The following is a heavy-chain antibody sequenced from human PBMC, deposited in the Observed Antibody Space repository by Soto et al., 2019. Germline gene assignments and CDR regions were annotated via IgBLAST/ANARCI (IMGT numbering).Heavy chain of an antibody. CDR3: ARVAIFRVVIKTRYYYYGMDV. Sequence: ASVKVSCKASGYTFTSYYMHWVRQAPGQGLEWMGIINPSGGSTSYAQKLQGRVTMTTDTSTSTAYMELRSLRSDDTAVYYCARVAIFRVVIKTRYYYYGMDVWGQGTTVTVSS. J-gene: IGHJ6*02. D-gene: IGHD3-3*01. V-gene: IGHV1-46*01. CDR2: INPSGGST. CDR1: GYTFTSYY.